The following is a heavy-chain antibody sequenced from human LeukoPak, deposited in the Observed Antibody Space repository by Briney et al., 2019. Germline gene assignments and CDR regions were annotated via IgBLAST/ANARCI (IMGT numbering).Heavy chain of an antibody. Sequence: GASVKVSCKASGYTFTGYYMHWMRQAPGQGLEWMGWINPNSGGTNYAQKFQGRVTMTRDTSISTAYMELSRLRSDDTAVYYCARGDYGDYAEYDYWGQGTLVTVSS. CDR1: GYTFTGYY. J-gene: IGHJ4*02. V-gene: IGHV1-2*02. CDR3: ARGDYGDYAEYDY. D-gene: IGHD4-17*01. CDR2: INPNSGGT.